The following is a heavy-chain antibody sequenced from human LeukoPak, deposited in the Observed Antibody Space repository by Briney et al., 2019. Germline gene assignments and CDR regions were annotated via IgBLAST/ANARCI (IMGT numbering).Heavy chain of an antibody. D-gene: IGHD1-26*01. CDR2: IYTTGAT. CDR1: AGSINSYY. CDR3: GRQGYTASYYFVDY. Sequence: NPSETLSLTCTVSAGSINSYYWGWVRQPAGQGLEWFGRIYTTGATNYSPSLKSRLTMSVDTSKNQFSLRLRSVTAADTAVYSCGRQGYTASYYFVDYWSQGTLVTVSS. V-gene: IGHV4-4*07. J-gene: IGHJ4*02.